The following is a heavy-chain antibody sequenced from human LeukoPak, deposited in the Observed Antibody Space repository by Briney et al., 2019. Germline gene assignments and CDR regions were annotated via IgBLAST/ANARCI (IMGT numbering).Heavy chain of an antibody. CDR3: ARGSTGAWDY. J-gene: IGHJ4*02. V-gene: IGHV4-59*11. Sequence: SEPLSLTCTVPGGSIISHYWSWFRQPSGKGLEWIGYIHYSGSMNHNPALKSRVTISVDTSKNQFSLKLTSVTAADTAVYYCARGSTGAWDYWGQGTLVTVSS. CDR1: GGSIISHY. CDR2: IHYSGSM. D-gene: IGHD1-1*01.